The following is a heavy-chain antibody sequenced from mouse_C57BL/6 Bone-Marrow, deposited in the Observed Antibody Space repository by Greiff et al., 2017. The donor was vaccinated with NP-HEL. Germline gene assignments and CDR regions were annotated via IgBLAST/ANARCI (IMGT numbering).Heavy chain of an antibody. CDR2: IDPETGGT. D-gene: IGHD3-2*02. CDR3: TRRGQVRPEYYYAMDY. Sequence: QVQLQQSGAELVRPGASVTLSCKASGYTFTDYEMHWVKQTPVHGLEWIGAIDPETGGTAYNQKFKGKAILTADKSSSTAYMELRSLTSEDSAVYYCTRRGQVRPEYYYAMDYWGQGTSVTVSS. J-gene: IGHJ4*01. CDR1: GYTFTDYE. V-gene: IGHV1-15*01.